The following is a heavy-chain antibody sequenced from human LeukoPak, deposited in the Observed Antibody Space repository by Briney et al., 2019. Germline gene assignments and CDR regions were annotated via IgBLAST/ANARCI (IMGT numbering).Heavy chain of an antibody. D-gene: IGHD6-19*01. CDR1: GGSISSSTYY. CDR2: IYYSGST. CDR3: ARLLNCLGYSSGWYCAFDI. Sequence: PSETLSLTCTVSGGSISSSTYYWGWIRQPPGEGLEWIGSIYYSGSTFYNPSLKSRVTISVDTSKNQFSLKLSSVTAADTAVYYCARLLNCLGYSSGWYCAFDIWVQGTMVTVSS. J-gene: IGHJ3*02. V-gene: IGHV4-39*01.